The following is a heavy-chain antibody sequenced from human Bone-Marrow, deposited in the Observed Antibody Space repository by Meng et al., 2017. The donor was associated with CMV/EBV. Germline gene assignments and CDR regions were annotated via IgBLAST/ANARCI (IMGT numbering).Heavy chain of an antibody. CDR3: ARESYGEQCFDY. D-gene: IGHD4-17*01. J-gene: IGHJ4*02. Sequence: GQLVGPGGGVVPPGRSRRLSSAAAGFTFNNYAMHWVRQAPGKGLEWVAIISYDGSNKYYADSVKGRFTISRDNSKNTLYLQMNSLRAEDTAVYNCARESYGEQCFDYWGQGTLVTVSS. CDR2: ISYDGSNK. CDR1: GFTFNNYA. V-gene: IGHV3-30-3*01.